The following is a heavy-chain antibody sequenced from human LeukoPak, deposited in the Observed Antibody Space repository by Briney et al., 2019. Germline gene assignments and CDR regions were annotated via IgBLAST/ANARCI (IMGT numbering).Heavy chain of an antibody. V-gene: IGHV3-23*01. Sequence: GGSLRLSCAASGFTFSSYAMNWVRQAPGEGLVWVSDISGSGGSTYYADSMKGRFTISRDNSKNTLYLQMNSLRAEDTAVYYCAKDRVGASENYWGQGTLVTVSS. J-gene: IGHJ4*02. CDR3: AKDRVGASENY. D-gene: IGHD1-26*01. CDR1: GFTFSSYA. CDR2: ISGSGGST.